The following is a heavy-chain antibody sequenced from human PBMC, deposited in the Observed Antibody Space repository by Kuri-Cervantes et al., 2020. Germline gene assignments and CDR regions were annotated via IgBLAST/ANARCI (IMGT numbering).Heavy chain of an antibody. J-gene: IGHJ4*02. D-gene: IGHD2-15*01. CDR3: ARGSQWSTATASDY. CDR1: GFTFSSYW. V-gene: IGHV3-74*01. Sequence: GGSLRLSCAASGFTFSSYWMHWVRQAPGKGLVWVSRINSDGSSTSYADPVKGRFTISRDNAKNTLYLQMNSLRAEDTAVYYCARGSQWSTATASDYWGQGTLVTVSS. CDR2: INSDGSST.